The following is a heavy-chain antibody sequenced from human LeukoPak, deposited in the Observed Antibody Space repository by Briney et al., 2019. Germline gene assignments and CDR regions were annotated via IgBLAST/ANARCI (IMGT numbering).Heavy chain of an antibody. V-gene: IGHV1-24*01. Sequence: GASVKISCKVSGYTLTELSMHWVRQAPGKGLEWMGGFDPEDGETIYAQKFQGGVTMTEDTSTETAYMELSSLRSEDTAVYYCATGPPGVTTRYFDYWGQGTLVTVSS. CDR2: FDPEDGET. D-gene: IGHD4-17*01. CDR1: GYTLTELS. J-gene: IGHJ4*02. CDR3: ATGPPGVTTRYFDY.